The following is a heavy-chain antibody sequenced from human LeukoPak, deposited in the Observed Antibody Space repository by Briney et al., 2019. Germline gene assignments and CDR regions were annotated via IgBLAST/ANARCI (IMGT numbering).Heavy chain of an antibody. J-gene: IGHJ5*02. CDR2: ISYDGSNK. Sequence: GGSLRLSCAASGFTFSSYGMHWVRQAPGKGLEWVAVISYDGSNKYYADSVKGRFTISRDNSKSTLYLQMNSLRAEDTAVYYCAKAAYVLRFRGFDPWGQGTLVTVSS. CDR1: GFTFSSYG. CDR3: AKAAYVLRFRGFDP. D-gene: IGHD5-12*01. V-gene: IGHV3-30*18.